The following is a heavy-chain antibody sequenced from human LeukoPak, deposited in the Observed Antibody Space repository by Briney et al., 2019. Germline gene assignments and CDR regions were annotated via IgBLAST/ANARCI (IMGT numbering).Heavy chain of an antibody. D-gene: IGHD6-19*01. J-gene: IGHJ4*02. CDR2: ISGSGGST. V-gene: IGHV3-23*01. Sequence: QPGGSLRLSCAASGFTFSSYAMSWVRQAPGKGLEWVSAISGSGGSTYYADSVKGRFTISRDNSKNTLYLQMNSLRAEDTAVYYCAKDPQWLVLDEYYFDYWGQGTLVTVSS. CDR1: GFTFSSYA. CDR3: AKDPQWLVLDEYYFDY.